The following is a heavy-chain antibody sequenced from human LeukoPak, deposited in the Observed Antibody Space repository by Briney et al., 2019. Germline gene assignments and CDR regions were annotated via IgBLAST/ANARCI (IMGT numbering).Heavy chain of an antibody. Sequence: GGSLRLSCAASGFTFDDYAMHWGRQAPGKGLEWVSLISGDGGSTYYADSVKGRFTISRDNSKNSLYLQMNSLRTEDTALYYCAKGYCSSTSCYSGYYYYYGMDVWGQGTTVTVSS. D-gene: IGHD2-2*01. V-gene: IGHV3-43*02. J-gene: IGHJ6*02. CDR2: ISGDGGST. CDR1: GFTFDDYA. CDR3: AKGYCSSTSCYSGYYYYYGMDV.